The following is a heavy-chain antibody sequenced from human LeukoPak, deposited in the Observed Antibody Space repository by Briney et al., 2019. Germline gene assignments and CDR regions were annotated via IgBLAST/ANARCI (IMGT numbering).Heavy chain of an antibody. Sequence: TSETLSLTCTVSGASISSSSYYWGWIRQPPGEGLEYIGGTYYSGITYYSPSLKSRVTISLDTSKNQFSLKMTSVTAADTAVYYCARDHYYDSSVAYWGQGTLVTVSS. D-gene: IGHD3-22*01. CDR1: GASISSSSYY. CDR3: ARDHYYDSSVAY. CDR2: TYYSGIT. J-gene: IGHJ4*02. V-gene: IGHV4-39*07.